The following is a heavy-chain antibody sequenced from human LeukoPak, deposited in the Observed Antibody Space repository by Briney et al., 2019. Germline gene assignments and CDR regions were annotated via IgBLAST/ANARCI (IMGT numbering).Heavy chain of an antibody. CDR1: GFTFSTYR. D-gene: IGHD6-13*01. CDR3: ATVGSSWFYDY. V-gene: IGHV3-48*01. CDR2: FSSSSGTM. J-gene: IGHJ4*02. Sequence: GGPLRLSCAASGFTFSTYRMNWVRQAPGKGLGWVSYFSSSSGTMYYADSVRGRFTISRDIAKNSLYLQMNSLRAEDTAVYYCATVGSSWFYDYWGQGTLVTVSS.